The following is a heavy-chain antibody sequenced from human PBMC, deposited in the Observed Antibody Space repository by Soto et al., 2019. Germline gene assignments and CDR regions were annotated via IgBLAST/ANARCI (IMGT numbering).Heavy chain of an antibody. Sequence: EVQLLESGGGLVGPGGSLRLSCAASGFTFSSYSMNWVRQAPGKGLEWVSSISSSSSYIYYADSVKGRFTISRDNAKNSLYLQMNSLRAEDTAVYYCARGGSVIAVAGTLFDYWGQGTLVTVSS. CDR2: ISSSSSYI. D-gene: IGHD6-19*01. V-gene: IGHV3-21*02. J-gene: IGHJ4*02. CDR1: GFTFSSYS. CDR3: ARGGSVIAVAGTLFDY.